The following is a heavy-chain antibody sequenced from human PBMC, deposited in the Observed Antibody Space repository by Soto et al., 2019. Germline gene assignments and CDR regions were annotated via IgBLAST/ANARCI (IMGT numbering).Heavy chain of an antibody. Sequence: QLQLQESGPGLVKPSETLSLTCTVSGGSISSSSYYWGWIRQPPGKGLEWIGSIYYSGSTYYNPTLKSRVTSAVDTSTNQCSLKLSSVTAADTAVYYGARQAELYSYGPRPFAYWGQGTLVTVSS. CDR1: GGSISSSSYY. CDR3: ARQAELYSYGPRPFAY. D-gene: IGHD5-18*01. J-gene: IGHJ4*02. CDR2: IYYSGST. V-gene: IGHV4-39*01.